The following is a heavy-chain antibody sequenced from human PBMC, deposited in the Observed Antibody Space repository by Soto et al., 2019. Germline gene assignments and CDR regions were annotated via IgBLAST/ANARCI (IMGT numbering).Heavy chain of an antibody. D-gene: IGHD3-16*01. Sequence: SETLSLTCAVYGGSFSGYYWSWIRQPPGKGLEWIGEINHSGSTNYNPSLKSRITINPDTPKNQFSLHLNPVTLEDTAVYYCARSWFGHQVHWFDSWGQGTLVTVSS. CDR1: GGSFSGYY. CDR3: ARSWFGHQVHWFDS. V-gene: IGHV4-34*01. CDR2: INHSGST. J-gene: IGHJ5*01.